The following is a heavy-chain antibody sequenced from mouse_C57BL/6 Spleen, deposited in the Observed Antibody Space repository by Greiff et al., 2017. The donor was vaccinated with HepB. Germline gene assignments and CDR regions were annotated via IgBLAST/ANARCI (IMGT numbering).Heavy chain of an antibody. D-gene: IGHD1-1*01. V-gene: IGHV5-6*02. CDR3: ARHKDYGSSYVRYFDV. Sequence: EVKLVESGGDLVKPGGSLKLSCAASGFTFSSYGMSWVRQTPDKRLEWVATISSGGSYTYYPDSVKGRFTIYRDNAKNTLYLQMSSLKSEDTAMYYCARHKDYGSSYVRYFDVWGTGTTVTVSS. CDR2: ISSGGSYT. J-gene: IGHJ1*03. CDR1: GFTFSSYG.